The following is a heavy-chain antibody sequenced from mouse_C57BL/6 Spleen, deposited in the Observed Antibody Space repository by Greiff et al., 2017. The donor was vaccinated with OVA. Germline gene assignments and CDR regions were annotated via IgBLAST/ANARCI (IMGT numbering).Heavy chain of an antibody. J-gene: IGHJ4*01. CDR3: ARKKATTVVDDDAMDY. Sequence: QVQLQQSGAELVRPGASVKLSCKASGYTFTDYYINWVKQRPGQGLEWIARIYPGNGNTYYNEKFKGKATLTAEKSSSTAYMQLSSLTSEDSAVYFCARKKATTVVDDDAMDYWGQGTSVTVSS. CDR1: GYTFTDYY. D-gene: IGHD1-1*01. CDR2: IYPGNGNT. V-gene: IGHV1-76*01.